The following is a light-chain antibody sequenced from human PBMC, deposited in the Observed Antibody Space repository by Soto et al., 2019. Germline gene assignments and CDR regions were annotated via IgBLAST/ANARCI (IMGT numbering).Light chain of an antibody. CDR2: XXX. V-gene: IGLV2-14*01. CDR3: NSYTSSSTWV. CDR1: SSDVGGYNY. J-gene: IGLJ3*02. Sequence: QSALTQPASVSGSPGQSITISCTGTSSDVGGYNYVSWFQHHPGKAPXLIIXXXXXXXXXXSNRFXGSKSGSTXSLTISGXXXXXXXXXYXNSYTSSSTWVFGGGTKVTVL.